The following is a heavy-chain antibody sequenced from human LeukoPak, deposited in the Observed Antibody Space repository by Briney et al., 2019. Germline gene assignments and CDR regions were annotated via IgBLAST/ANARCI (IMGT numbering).Heavy chain of an antibody. J-gene: IGHJ4*02. Sequence: PGRSLRPSCAASGFTFSSYGMHWVRQAPGKGLEWVAVISYDGSNKYYADSVKGRFTISRDNSKNTLYLQMNSLRAEDTAVYYCAKDRYSSSWYYFDYWGQGTLVTVSS. CDR1: GFTFSSYG. D-gene: IGHD6-13*01. V-gene: IGHV3-30*18. CDR3: AKDRYSSSWYYFDY. CDR2: ISYDGSNK.